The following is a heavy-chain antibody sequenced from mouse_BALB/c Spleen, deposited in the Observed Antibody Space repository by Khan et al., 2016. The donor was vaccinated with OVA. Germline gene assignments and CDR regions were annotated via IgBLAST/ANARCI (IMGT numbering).Heavy chain of an antibody. CDR3: AGRATK. V-gene: IGHV14-3*02. J-gene: IGHJ2*01. CDR1: GLTIKDTY. CDR2: IDPPNGNT. Sequence: EVQLQESGAELVKPGATVKLSCTASGLTIKDTYMHWLKQWPEQGLEWIGRIDPPNGNTNYDPKFQGKATMTADTSSNTAYLQLSSLTAEDTAVYYGAGRATKWGQGTTLTVSS. D-gene: IGHD1-3*01.